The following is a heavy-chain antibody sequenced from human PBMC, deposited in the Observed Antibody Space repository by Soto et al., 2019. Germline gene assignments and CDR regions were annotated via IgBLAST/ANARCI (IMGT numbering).Heavy chain of an antibody. Sequence: QVQLVESGGGLVKPGGSLRLSCAASGFTFSDYYMNWIRQAPGKGLEWVSHISSSSNTIYYADSVKGRFTISRDNAKNSLYLHMNRLRAEDTAVYYCARDPCWSGFHGMDVWGQGTTVTVSS. CDR2: ISSSSNTI. J-gene: IGHJ6*02. V-gene: IGHV3-11*01. CDR1: GFTFSDYY. D-gene: IGHD3-3*01. CDR3: ARDPCWSGFHGMDV.